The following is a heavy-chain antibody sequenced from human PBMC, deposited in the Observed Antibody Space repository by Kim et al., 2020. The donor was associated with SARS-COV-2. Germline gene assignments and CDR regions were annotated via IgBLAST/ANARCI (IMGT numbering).Heavy chain of an antibody. CDR3: AKVHSGSHEYFDY. Sequence: GGSLRLSCAASGFTFSSYAMSWVRQAPGKGLEWVSVIYSGGSSTYYADSVKGRFTISRDNSKNTLYLQMNSLRAEDTAVYYCAKVHSGSHEYFDYWGQGTLVTVSS. CDR1: GFTFSSYA. J-gene: IGHJ4*02. D-gene: IGHD1-26*01. CDR2: IYSGGSST. V-gene: IGHV3-23*03.